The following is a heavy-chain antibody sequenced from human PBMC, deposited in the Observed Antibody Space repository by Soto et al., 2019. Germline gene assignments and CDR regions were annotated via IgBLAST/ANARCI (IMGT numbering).Heavy chain of an antibody. D-gene: IGHD1-26*01. J-gene: IGHJ6*02. CDR3: AREIDTVATARYSNYYYGMDV. CDR1: GGSISSGGYY. CDR2: IYYSGST. Sequence: QVQLQESGPGLVKPSQTLSLTCTVSGGSISSGGYYWSWIRQHPGKGLEWIGYIYYSGSTYYNPSLTSRVTISVDTSKNQFSLKLSSVTAADTAVYYCAREIDTVATARYSNYYYGMDVWGQGTTVTVSS. V-gene: IGHV4-31*03.